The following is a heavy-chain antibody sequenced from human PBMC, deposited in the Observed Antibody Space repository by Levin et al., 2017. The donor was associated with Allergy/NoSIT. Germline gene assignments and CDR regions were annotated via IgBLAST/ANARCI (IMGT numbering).Heavy chain of an antibody. Sequence: GASVKVSCKASGYTSTGYYMHWVRQAPGQGLEWMGWINPNSGGTNYAQKFQGRVTMTRDTSISTAYMELSRLRSDDTAVYYCARDPVAGTRYYYGMDVWGQGTTVTVSS. CDR1: GYTSTGYY. V-gene: IGHV1-2*02. J-gene: IGHJ6*02. CDR3: ARDPVAGTRYYYGMDV. D-gene: IGHD6-19*01. CDR2: INPNSGGT.